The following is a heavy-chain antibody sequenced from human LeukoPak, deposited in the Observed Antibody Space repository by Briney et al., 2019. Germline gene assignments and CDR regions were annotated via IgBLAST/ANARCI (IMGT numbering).Heavy chain of an antibody. J-gene: IGHJ4*02. Sequence: RPGGSLRLSCAASGFTFSSYGMHWVRQAPGKGLEWVAFIRYDGSNKYYADSVKGRFTISRDNSKNTLYLQMNSLRAEDTAVYYCAKDFRIWSYSFDYWGQGTLVTVSS. CDR2: IRYDGSNK. CDR1: GFTFSSYG. CDR3: AKDFRIWSYSFDY. D-gene: IGHD3-3*01. V-gene: IGHV3-30*02.